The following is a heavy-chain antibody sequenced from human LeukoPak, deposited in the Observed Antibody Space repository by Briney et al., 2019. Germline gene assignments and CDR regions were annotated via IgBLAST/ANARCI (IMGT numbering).Heavy chain of an antibody. Sequence: GGSLRLSCAASGFTFDVYSMHWVRQAPGKGLEWVSGISWNSGSAGYADSVKGRFTISRDSAKNSLYLQMNSLRTEDTALYYCAKDRTYSAYAALDYWGQGTLVTVSS. D-gene: IGHD5-12*01. CDR1: GFTFDVYS. CDR3: AKDRTYSAYAALDY. V-gene: IGHV3-9*01. CDR2: ISWNSGSA. J-gene: IGHJ4*02.